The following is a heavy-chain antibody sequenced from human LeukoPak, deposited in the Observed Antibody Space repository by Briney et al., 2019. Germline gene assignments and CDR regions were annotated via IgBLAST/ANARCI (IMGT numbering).Heavy chain of an antibody. J-gene: IGHJ4*02. CDR3: ARVGYPGIGYPIDY. D-gene: IGHD3-22*01. Sequence: PGGSLRLSCAASGFPFTSYGMHGVRQAPGKGLEGVAVIYYDGSNEYYADSVKGRFTISRDTSKNTLYLQMNSLTAYDTAVYYCARVGYPGIGYPIDYWGQGTLVTVSS. CDR2: IYYDGSNE. CDR1: GFPFTSYG. V-gene: IGHV3-33*01.